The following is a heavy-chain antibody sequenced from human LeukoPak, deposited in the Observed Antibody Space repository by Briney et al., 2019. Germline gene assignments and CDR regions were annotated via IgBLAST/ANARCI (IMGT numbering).Heavy chain of an antibody. V-gene: IGHV3-23*03. D-gene: IGHD3-22*01. J-gene: IGHJ4*02. CDR3: AKGFRNYYDSSGYYTSDY. CDR2: IYSGGST. Sequence: GGSLRLSCVASGFTFSSYWMSWVRQAPGKGLEWVSVIYSGGSTYYADSVKGRFTISRDNSKNTLYLQMNSLRAEDTAVYYCAKGFRNYYDSSGYYTSDYWGQGTLVTVSS. CDR1: GFTFSSYW.